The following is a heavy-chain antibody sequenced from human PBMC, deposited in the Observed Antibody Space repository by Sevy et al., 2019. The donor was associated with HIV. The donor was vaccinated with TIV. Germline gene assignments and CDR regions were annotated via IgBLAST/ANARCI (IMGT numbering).Heavy chain of an antibody. D-gene: IGHD3-10*01. Sequence: GGSLRLSCAASGFTFSSYWMHWVRQAPGKGLVWVSRINSDGSSTSYADSVKGRFTISRDNAKNTLYLQMNSLRAEDTAVYYCESHARITMVRGVMGGGWFDPWGQGTLVTVSS. J-gene: IGHJ5*02. CDR3: ESHARITMVRGVMGGGWFDP. CDR1: GFTFSSYW. CDR2: INSDGSST. V-gene: IGHV3-74*01.